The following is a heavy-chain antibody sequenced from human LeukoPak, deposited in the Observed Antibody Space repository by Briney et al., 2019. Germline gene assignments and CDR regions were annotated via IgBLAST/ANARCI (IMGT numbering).Heavy chain of an antibody. V-gene: IGHV3-30*14. CDR2: ISYDGSNK. J-gene: IGHJ4*02. CDR3: ARRAGAYSHPYDY. D-gene: IGHD4/OR15-4a*01. Sequence: GGSLRLSCAASGFTLSSYAMHWVRQAPGKGLEWVAVISYDGSNKYYADSVKGRFTISRDNSKNTLYLQMNSLRAEDTAVYYCARRAGAYSHPYDYWGQGTLVTVSS. CDR1: GFTLSSYA.